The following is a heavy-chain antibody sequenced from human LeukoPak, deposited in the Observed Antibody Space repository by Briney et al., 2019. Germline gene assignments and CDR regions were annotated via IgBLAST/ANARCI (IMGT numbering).Heavy chain of an antibody. CDR3: ARTPKKEWLVRRYFDY. J-gene: IGHJ4*02. Sequence: PGGSLRLSCAASGFTFSSYSMNWVRQAPGKGLEWVSSISSSSYIYHADSVKGRFTISRDNAKNSLYLQMNSLRAEDTAVYYCARTPKKEWLVRRYFDYWGQGTLVTVSS. V-gene: IGHV3-21*01. D-gene: IGHD6-19*01. CDR1: GFTFSSYS. CDR2: ISSSSYI.